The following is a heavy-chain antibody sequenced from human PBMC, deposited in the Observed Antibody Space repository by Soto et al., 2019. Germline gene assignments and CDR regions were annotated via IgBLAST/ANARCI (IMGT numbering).Heavy chain of an antibody. CDR2: ISGSGGST. CDR3: AKGTIMGIAVAGPSDY. D-gene: IGHD6-19*01. CDR1: GFTFSSYA. V-gene: IGHV3-23*01. Sequence: GGSLRLSCAASGFTFSSYAMSWVRQAPGKGLEWVSAISGSGGSTYYADSVKGRFTISRDNSKNTLYLQMNSLRAEDTAVYYCAKGTIMGIAVAGPSDYWGQGTLVTVSS. J-gene: IGHJ4*02.